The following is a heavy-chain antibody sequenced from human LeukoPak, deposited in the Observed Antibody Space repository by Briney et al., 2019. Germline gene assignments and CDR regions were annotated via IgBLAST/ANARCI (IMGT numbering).Heavy chain of an antibody. Sequence: GGSLRLSCAASGFTFNSFQMNWVRQAPGKGLEWISYIDSSGTTEYYADSVKGRFTISRDNAKNSFYLQMNSLTGEDTAVYYCARDGTTNRYNWFDSWGQGTLVTVSS. V-gene: IGHV3-48*03. CDR1: GFTFNSFQ. CDR3: ARDGTTNRYNWFDS. J-gene: IGHJ5*01. CDR2: IDSSGTTE. D-gene: IGHD2-8*01.